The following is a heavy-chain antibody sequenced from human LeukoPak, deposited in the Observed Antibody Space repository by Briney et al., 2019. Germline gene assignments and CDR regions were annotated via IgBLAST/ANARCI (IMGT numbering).Heavy chain of an antibody. CDR2: IYTSGST. V-gene: IGHV4-4*07. CDR1: GGSISSYY. J-gene: IGHJ4*02. CDR3: ARENSYYDSSGYYYGSGYFDY. D-gene: IGHD3-22*01. Sequence: SETLSLTCTVSGGSISSYYWSWIRQPAGKGLEWIGRIYTSGSTNYNPSLQSRVTISVDTSKNQFSLRLSSVTAADTAVYYCARENSYYDSSGYYYGSGYFDYWGQGTLVTVSS.